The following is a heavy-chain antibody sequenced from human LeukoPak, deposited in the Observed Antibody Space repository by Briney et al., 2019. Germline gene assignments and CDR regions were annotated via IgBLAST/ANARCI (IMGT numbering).Heavy chain of an antibody. CDR3: AKKIGTGPGHNWFDP. D-gene: IGHD2-8*02. J-gene: IGHJ5*02. V-gene: IGHV3-23*01. CDR2: ISDSGGST. Sequence: GGSLRLSCAPPGFNSGSYYMTWVPQAPGKGLEWVSVISDSGGSTYYADSVKGRFTVSRDNSRNTLYLQMNSLRAEDTAVYYCAKKIGTGPGHNWFDPWGQGTLVTVSS. CDR1: GFNSGSYY.